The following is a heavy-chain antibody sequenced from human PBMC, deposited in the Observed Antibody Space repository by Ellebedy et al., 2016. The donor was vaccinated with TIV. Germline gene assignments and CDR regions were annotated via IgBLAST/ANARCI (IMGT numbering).Heavy chain of an antibody. CDR3: AREFGSTRGLNWFDS. Sequence: PGGSLRLSCEASGFTFSSYAMHWVRQAPGKGLQWVAVLSYDGSYKDYADAVQGRFTISRDNLQITLFLQMNSLRPEDTAVYYCAREFGSTRGLNWFDSWGQGTLVTVSS. J-gene: IGHJ5*01. CDR2: LSYDGSYK. V-gene: IGHV3-30*04. CDR1: GFTFSSYA. D-gene: IGHD2-2*01.